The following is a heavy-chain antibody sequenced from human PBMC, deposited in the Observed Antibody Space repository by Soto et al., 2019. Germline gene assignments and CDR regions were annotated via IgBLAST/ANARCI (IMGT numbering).Heavy chain of an antibody. V-gene: IGHV1-69*13. CDR2: IIPIFGTA. CDR3: ARGWDIVATGFDYYYYGMDV. J-gene: IGHJ6*02. D-gene: IGHD5-12*01. CDR1: GGTFSSYA. Sequence: GASVKVSCKASGGTFSSYAISWVRQAPGQGLEWMGGIIPIFGTANYAQKFQGRVTITADESTSTAYMELSSLRSEDTAVYYCARGWDIVATGFDYYYYGMDVWGQGTTVTVSS.